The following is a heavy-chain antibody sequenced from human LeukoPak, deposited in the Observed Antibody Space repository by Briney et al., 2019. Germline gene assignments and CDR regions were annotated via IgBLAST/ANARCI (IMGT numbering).Heavy chain of an antibody. Sequence: PGGSLRLSCAASGFTFSSYDMGWVRQAPGKGLEWVSAISDSGTRTYYADSVRGRFTISRDKFKNTLYLHMNSLRAEDTAVYYCAKDSRRTSGWYYFDYWGQGTLLTVSS. V-gene: IGHV3-23*01. CDR3: AKDSRRTSGWYYFDY. D-gene: IGHD6-19*01. J-gene: IGHJ4*02. CDR2: ISDSGTRT. CDR1: GFTFSSYD.